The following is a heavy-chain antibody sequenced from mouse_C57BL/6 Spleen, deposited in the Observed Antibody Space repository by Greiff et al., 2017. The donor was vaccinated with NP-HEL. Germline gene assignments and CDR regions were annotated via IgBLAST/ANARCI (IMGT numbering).Heavy chain of an antibody. CDR2: IWRGGST. D-gene: IGHD2-1*01. CDR3: AKTGNYVLYAMDY. J-gene: IGHJ4*01. CDR1: GFSLTSYG. V-gene: IGHV2-5*01. Sequence: QVHVKQSGPGLVQPSQSLSITCTVSGFSLTSYGVHWVRQSPGKGLEWLGVIWRGGSTDYNAAFMSRLSITKDNSKSQVFFKMNSLQADDTAIYYCAKTGNYVLYAMDYWGQGTSVTVSS.